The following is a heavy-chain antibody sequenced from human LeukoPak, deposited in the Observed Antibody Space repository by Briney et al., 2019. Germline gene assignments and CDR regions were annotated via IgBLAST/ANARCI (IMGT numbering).Heavy chain of an antibody. D-gene: IGHD2-2*01. CDR1: GGSISSGSYF. V-gene: IGHV4-61*02. CDR2: IYTSGTT. J-gene: IGHJ3*02. Sequence: PSETLSLTCTVSGGSISSGSYFWSWIRQPAGKGLEWIGRIYTSGTTNYNPSLKSRVTISVDTSKNQFSLELSSVTAADTAVYYCARAIVVVPAAIHDAFDIWGQGTMVTVSS. CDR3: ARAIVVVPAAIHDAFDI.